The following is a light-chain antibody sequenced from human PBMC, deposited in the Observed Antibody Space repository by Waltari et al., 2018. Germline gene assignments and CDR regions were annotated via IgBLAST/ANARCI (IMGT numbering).Light chain of an antibody. J-gene: IGLJ2*01. V-gene: IGLV1-44*01. CDR2: GDY. Sequence: QSVLIQPPSASGTPGQRVTLSCSGSNSHIGRNAINWYQKLPGTAPKLLMSGDYQRPSGVPDRFSGSKSGTSAALAISGLQSEDEADYYCSAWDDSLNGPIFGGGTKLTVL. CDR3: SAWDDSLNGPI. CDR1: NSHIGRNA.